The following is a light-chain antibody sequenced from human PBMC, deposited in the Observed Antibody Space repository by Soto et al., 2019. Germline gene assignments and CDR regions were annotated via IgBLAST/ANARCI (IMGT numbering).Light chain of an antibody. J-gene: IGKJ1*01. CDR3: QQSYTTPWT. Sequence: DIQMTQSPSSLSASVGDRVTITCRASQSISTYLNWYQQKPGKAPKVLLYGASILQTGVPSRFSGSCSGTDFTLTIRSLQPEDSATYYCQQSYTTPWTFGQGTKVEIK. CDR2: GAS. V-gene: IGKV1-39*01. CDR1: QSISTY.